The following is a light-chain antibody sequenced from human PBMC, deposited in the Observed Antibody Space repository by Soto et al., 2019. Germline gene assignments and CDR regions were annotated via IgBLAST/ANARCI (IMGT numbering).Light chain of an antibody. CDR1: QSISRR. Sequence: EILMTQSPATLSVSPGERATLSCRASQSISRRLAWYQQKPGQAPRLLIYGASTMATGIPARFSGSGSGTEFTPPISSMLSEDVAVYYCQQYHNCPPITFGQGTRLEI. CDR3: QQYHNCPPIT. CDR2: GAS. V-gene: IGKV3-15*01. J-gene: IGKJ5*01.